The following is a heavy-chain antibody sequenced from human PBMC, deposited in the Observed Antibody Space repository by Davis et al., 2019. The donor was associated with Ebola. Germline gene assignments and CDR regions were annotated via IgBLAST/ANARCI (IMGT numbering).Heavy chain of an antibody. CDR2: IHYNGST. D-gene: IGHD4-17*01. V-gene: IGHV4-59*01. CDR3: ARMPTVTADHWYFDL. J-gene: IGHJ2*01. Sequence: MPSETLSLTCTVSGCSISSYYWSWIRQPPAKGLEWIGHIHYNGSTHYNPSLKSRVTTSVDTSKNQFSLSLSSVTAADTAVYYCARMPTVTADHWYFDLWGRGTLVAVSS. CDR1: GCSISSYY.